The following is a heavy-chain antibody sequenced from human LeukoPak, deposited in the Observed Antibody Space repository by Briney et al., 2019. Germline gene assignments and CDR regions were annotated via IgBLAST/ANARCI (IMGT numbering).Heavy chain of an antibody. CDR1: GFSFSDHY. V-gene: IGHV3-11*01. CDR3: ARGAGRSGSDY. Sequence: PGGSLRLSCAASGFSFSDHYMTWVRQAPGKGREWLSYIRGSGSDIDYAGSVKGRFTISRDNAKNSLYLQMNILRAEDTAVYYCARGAGRSGSDYWGQGTLVTVSS. CDR2: IRGSGSDI. J-gene: IGHJ4*02. D-gene: IGHD6-19*01.